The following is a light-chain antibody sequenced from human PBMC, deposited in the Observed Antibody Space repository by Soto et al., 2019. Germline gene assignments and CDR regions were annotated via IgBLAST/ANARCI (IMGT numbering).Light chain of an antibody. J-gene: IGKJ4*01. Sequence: ATTMTQSPSSLSASVGDRVTITCRASQFNRNDLGWYQQKPGKAPKLLIFAASKLQSGVPSRFSGSGSGTDFTLTISSLQPEDFATYYCLQDYTYPLTFGGGTRVEIK. V-gene: IGKV1-6*02. CDR3: LQDYTYPLT. CDR1: QFNRND. CDR2: AAS.